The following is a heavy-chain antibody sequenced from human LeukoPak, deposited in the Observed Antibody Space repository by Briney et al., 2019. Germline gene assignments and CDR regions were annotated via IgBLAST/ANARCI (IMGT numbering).Heavy chain of an antibody. D-gene: IGHD5-24*01. CDR1: GYTLTELS. J-gene: IGHJ4*02. Sequence: GASVKVSCKVSGYTLTELSMHWVRQAPGKGLEWMGGFGPEDGETIYAQKFQGRVTMTRDMSTSTVYMELSSLRSEDTAVYYCARSVEGYFDYWGQGTLVTVSS. CDR2: FGPEDGET. V-gene: IGHV1-24*01. CDR3: ARSVEGYFDY.